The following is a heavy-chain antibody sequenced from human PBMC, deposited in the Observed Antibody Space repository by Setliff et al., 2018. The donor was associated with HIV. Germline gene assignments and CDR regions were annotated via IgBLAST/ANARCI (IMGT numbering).Heavy chain of an antibody. Sequence: ASVKVSCKASGYTFSNYDINWVRQAAGQGLEWMGWMNPNSGNTGYALKFQGRVTIIRNTSISTAYMELRSLTSEDTAVYYCARGYSSSLGWFDPWGQGTLVTVSS. CDR1: GYTFSNYD. V-gene: IGHV1-8*03. CDR3: ARGYSSSLGWFDP. CDR2: MNPNSGNT. D-gene: IGHD6-6*01. J-gene: IGHJ5*02.